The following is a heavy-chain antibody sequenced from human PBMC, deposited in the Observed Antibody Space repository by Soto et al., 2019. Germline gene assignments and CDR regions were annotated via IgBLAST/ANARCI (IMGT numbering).Heavy chain of an antibody. CDR1: GISLSTVGVG. CDR3: VHRAFLRTSHNWFDP. V-gene: IGHV2-5*02. CDR2: IYWDDDK. D-gene: IGHD2-2*01. Sequence: QITLKESGPTLVKSTQTLTLTCTVSGISLSTVGVGVGWIRQPPGKALEWLALIYWDDDKRYTPSLKSRLTIARDTSKNQVVLTMTNMDPVDTATYYCVHRAFLRTSHNWFDPRGQGTLVTVSS. J-gene: IGHJ5*02.